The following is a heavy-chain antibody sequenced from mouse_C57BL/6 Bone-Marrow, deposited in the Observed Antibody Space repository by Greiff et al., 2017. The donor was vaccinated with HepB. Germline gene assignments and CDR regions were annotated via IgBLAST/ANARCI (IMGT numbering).Heavy chain of an antibody. CDR3: ARESSYYYGSSYGFAY. Sequence: VQLQESGAELVKPGASVKMSCKASGYTFTSYWITWVKQRPGQGLEWIGDIYPGSGSTNYNEKFKSKATLTVDTSASTAYMQLSSLTSEDSAVYYCARESSYYYGSSYGFAYWGQGTLVTVSA. V-gene: IGHV1-55*01. D-gene: IGHD1-1*01. CDR2: IYPGSGST. J-gene: IGHJ3*01. CDR1: GYTFTSYW.